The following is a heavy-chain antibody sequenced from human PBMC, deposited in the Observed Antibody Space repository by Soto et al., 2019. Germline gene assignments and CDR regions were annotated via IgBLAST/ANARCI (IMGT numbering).Heavy chain of an antibody. CDR1: GYSFTKYW. CDR3: ASTRRDGYNNYYYYYGMDV. CDR2: FDPSDSYT. J-gene: IGHJ6*02. D-gene: IGHD5-12*01. Sequence: GESLKISCKGSGYSFTKYWISWVRQMPGKGLEWMGRFDPSDSYTNYSPSFQGHVTISADKSISTAYLQWSSLRAEDTAVYYCASTRRDGYNNYYYYYGMDVWGQGTTVTVSS. V-gene: IGHV5-10-1*01.